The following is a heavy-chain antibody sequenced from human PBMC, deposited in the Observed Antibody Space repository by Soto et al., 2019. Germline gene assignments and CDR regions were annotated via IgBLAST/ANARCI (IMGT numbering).Heavy chain of an antibody. J-gene: IGHJ5*02. Sequence: QVQLVQSGAEVKKPGASVTVSCKASGYTFISYGISWVRPAPGQGLEWMGWISAYNGNTNYAQKLQGRVTMTTDTSTRTAYMEMRSLGSDDTAVYDCARLAGDIRDWFDPWCKGTLVTVSS. V-gene: IGHV1-18*01. CDR2: ISAYNGNT. CDR3: ARLAGDIRDWFDP. CDR1: GYTFISYG. D-gene: IGHD2-15*01.